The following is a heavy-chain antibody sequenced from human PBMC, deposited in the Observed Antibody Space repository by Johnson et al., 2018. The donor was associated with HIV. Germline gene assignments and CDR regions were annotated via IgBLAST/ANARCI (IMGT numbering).Heavy chain of an antibody. CDR1: GFTVSSNY. Sequence: VQLVESGGGLIQPGGSLRLSCAASGFTVSSNYMSWVRQAPGKGLEWVSVIYSGGSTYYADSLKGRFTISRDNSKNTLYLQMNSLRAEDTAVYYCARTSLEWLLFAFDMWGQGTMVIVS. CDR2: IYSGGST. J-gene: IGHJ3*02. CDR3: ARTSLEWLLFAFDM. D-gene: IGHD3-3*01. V-gene: IGHV3-53*01.